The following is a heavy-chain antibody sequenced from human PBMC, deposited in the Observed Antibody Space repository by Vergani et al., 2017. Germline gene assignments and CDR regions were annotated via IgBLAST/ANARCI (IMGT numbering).Heavy chain of an antibody. CDR2: ISSSGGST. V-gene: IGHV3-23*01. D-gene: IGHD2-15*01. J-gene: IGHJ4*02. Sequence: EVQLLESGGGLVQPGGSLRLSCAASGFTFSSYAMRWVRQAPGKGLEWVSAISSSGGSTYYADSGKGRFTISRDNSKNTLYLQMNSLRAEDTAVYYCAKDLSSSWYSPVLDYWGQGTLVTVSS. CDR3: AKDLSSSWYSPVLDY. CDR1: GFTFSSYA.